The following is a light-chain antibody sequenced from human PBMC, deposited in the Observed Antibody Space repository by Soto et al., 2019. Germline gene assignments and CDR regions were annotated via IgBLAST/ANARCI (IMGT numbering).Light chain of an antibody. Sequence: HSVLTQPPSASGTPGQRVTISCSGSSCNIGSNYVYWYQQLPGTAPKLLIYRNNQRPSGVPDRFSGSKSGTSASLAISGLRSEDEADYYCAAWDDSLSVVFGGGTKVTVL. V-gene: IGLV1-47*01. CDR3: AAWDDSLSVV. CDR2: RNN. CDR1: SCNIGSNY. J-gene: IGLJ2*01.